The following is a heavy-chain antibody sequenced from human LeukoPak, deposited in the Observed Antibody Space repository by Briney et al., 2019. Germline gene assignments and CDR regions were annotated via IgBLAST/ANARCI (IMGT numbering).Heavy chain of an antibody. J-gene: IGHJ3*02. D-gene: IGHD2-2*01. V-gene: IGHV1-69*01. CDR3: ARGKGDIVVVPAATDAFDI. CDR1: GGTFSSYA. CDR2: IIPIFGTA. Sequence: GSSVKVSCKASGGTFSSYAIRWVRQAPGQGFEWMGGIIPIFGTANYAQKLQGRVTITADESTSTAYMELSSLRSEDTAVYYCARGKGDIVVVPAATDAFDIWGQGTMVTVSS.